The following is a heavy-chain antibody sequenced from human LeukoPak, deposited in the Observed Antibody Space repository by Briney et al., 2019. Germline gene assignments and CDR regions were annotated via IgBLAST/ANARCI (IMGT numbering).Heavy chain of an antibody. Sequence: GGSLRLSCAASGFTFSSYAIHWVRQAPGKGREWVAVISHDGTNKYYADSVKGRFTISRDNSKNTLFLQMNSLRAEDTAVYYCARDSCSSTSCTDAFDIWGQGTMVTVSS. CDR1: GFTFSSYA. CDR3: ARDSCSSTSCTDAFDI. V-gene: IGHV3-30-3*01. CDR2: ISHDGTNK. J-gene: IGHJ3*02. D-gene: IGHD2-2*01.